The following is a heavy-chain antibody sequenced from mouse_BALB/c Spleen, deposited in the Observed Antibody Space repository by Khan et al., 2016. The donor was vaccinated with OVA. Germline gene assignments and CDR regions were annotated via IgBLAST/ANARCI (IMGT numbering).Heavy chain of an antibody. CDR2: IWAGGST. J-gene: IGHJ3*01. V-gene: IGHV2-9*02. Sequence: VQLQESGPGLVAPSQTLSITCTVSGFSLSNYGIHWVRQSPGKGLEWLGVIWAGGSTNHNSALMSRLSISKDNSKSQVFLKMNSLQTDDTAMYYCGRAVYNGAWFAYWGQGTMVTVSA. CDR3: GRAVYNGAWFAY. CDR1: GFSLSNYG. D-gene: IGHD1-3*01.